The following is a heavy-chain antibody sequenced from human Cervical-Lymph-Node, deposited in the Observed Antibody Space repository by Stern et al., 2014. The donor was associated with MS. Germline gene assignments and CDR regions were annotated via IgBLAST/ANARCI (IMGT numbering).Heavy chain of an antibody. J-gene: IGHJ3*02. CDR3: ARDLTSGAPAGAFDI. CDR1: GFTFNGYA. V-gene: IGHV3-30*09. Sequence: QVQLVESGGGVVQPGRSLRVSCAASGFTFNGYAMHWVRQAPGKGLEWGAGTSYDGSNKYYAGSVKGRFAISRDNSKNTLYLQMNSLRTEDTAVYYCARDLTSGAPAGAFDIWGQGTMVIVSS. CDR2: TSYDGSNK. D-gene: IGHD2/OR15-2a*01.